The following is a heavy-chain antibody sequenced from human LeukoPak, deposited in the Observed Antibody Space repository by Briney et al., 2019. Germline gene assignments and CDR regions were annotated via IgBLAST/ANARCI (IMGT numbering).Heavy chain of an antibody. D-gene: IGHD3-10*01. V-gene: IGHV1-3*01. CDR2: INAGNGNT. Sequence: ASVEVSCKASGYTFTSYAMHWVRQAPGQRLEWMGWINAGNGNTKYSQKFQGRVTITRDTSASTAYMELSSLRSEDTAVYYCARDIGGSGSYPDAFDIWGQGTMVTVSS. CDR3: ARDIGGSGSYPDAFDI. CDR1: GYTFTSYA. J-gene: IGHJ3*02.